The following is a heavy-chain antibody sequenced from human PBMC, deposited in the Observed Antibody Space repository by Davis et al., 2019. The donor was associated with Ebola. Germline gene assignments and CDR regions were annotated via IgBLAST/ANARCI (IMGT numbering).Heavy chain of an antibody. J-gene: IGHJ6*04. V-gene: IGHV3-13*01. CDR3: IRDPAGHGMDV. CDR1: GFTFSTYD. D-gene: IGHD3-10*01. Sequence: PGGSLRLSCAASGFTFSTYDMHWVRHTTEKGLEWVSAIVRAGDTHYLDSVKGRFTISRENAKNSLYLQMNSLRAGDTAVYYCIRDPAGHGMDVWGKGTTVIVSS. CDR2: IVRAGDT.